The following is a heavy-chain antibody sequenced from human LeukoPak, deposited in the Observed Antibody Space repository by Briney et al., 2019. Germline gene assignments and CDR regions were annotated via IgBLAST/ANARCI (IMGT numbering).Heavy chain of an antibody. Sequence: GGSLRLSCAASGFTFSSYAMHWVRQAPGKGLEWVAVISYDGSNKYYADSVKGRFTISRDNSKNTLYLQMNSLRAEDTAVYYCARVVGTGFDYWGQGTLVTVSS. V-gene: IGHV3-30*04. CDR3: ARVVGTGFDY. J-gene: IGHJ4*02. CDR1: GFTFSSYA. D-gene: IGHD3-10*01. CDR2: ISYDGSNK.